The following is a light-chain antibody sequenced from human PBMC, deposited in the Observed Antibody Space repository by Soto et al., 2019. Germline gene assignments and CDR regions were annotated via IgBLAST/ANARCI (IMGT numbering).Light chain of an antibody. CDR3: QQYAASPLT. J-gene: IGKJ4*01. Sequence: EIVLTQSPGTLSLSPGERVTLSCRASQSVPSNYLAWYQQKPGQTPRLLIYGASSRATGIPDRFSASGSGTGFTLTISRLEPEDFAVYYCQQYAASPLTFGGGTKVDI. CDR2: GAS. V-gene: IGKV3-20*01. CDR1: QSVPSNY.